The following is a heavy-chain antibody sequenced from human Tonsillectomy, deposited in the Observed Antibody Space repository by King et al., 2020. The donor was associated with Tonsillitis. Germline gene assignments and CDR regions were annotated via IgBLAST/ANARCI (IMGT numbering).Heavy chain of an antibody. V-gene: IGHV4-38-2*01. D-gene: IGHD3-22*01. J-gene: IGHJ3*02. Sequence: LQLQESGPGLVKPSETLSLTCAVSGYSISSGYYWGWIRQPPGKGLEWIGSIYHSGSTYYNPSLKSRVTISVDTSKNQFSLKLSSVTAADTAVYYCARPAPYYYDSSGYAFDIWGQGTMVTVSS. CDR3: ARPAPYYYDSSGYAFDI. CDR1: GYSISSGYY. CDR2: IYHSGST.